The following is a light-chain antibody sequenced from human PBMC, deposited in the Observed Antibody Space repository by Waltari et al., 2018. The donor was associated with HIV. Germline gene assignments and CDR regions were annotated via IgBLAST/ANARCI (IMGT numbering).Light chain of an antibody. CDR3: QQYFSTPPT. Sequence: DIVMTQSPDSLAVSLGERATIHCKYSQSVLYSSDNNNYLAWYQLKPGQPPKLLIYWASTRESGVPDRLSGSGSGTDFTLTISSLQAEDVAVYYCQQYFSTPPTFGQGTKVEIK. CDR2: WAS. V-gene: IGKV4-1*01. CDR1: QSVLYSSDNNNY. J-gene: IGKJ1*01.